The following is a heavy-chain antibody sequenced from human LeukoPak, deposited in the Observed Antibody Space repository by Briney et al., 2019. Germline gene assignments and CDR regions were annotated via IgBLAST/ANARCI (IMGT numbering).Heavy chain of an antibody. Sequence: PSETLSLTCSVSGASVSGGDYYWSWIRQPAGKGLEWIGRIYGGVSSQRNPSHQYNPSLMSRLTISADTSRNQFSLNLNSVTAADTAIYYCARDRQEGGMRVRSFQYWGQGIPVTVSS. V-gene: IGHV4-61*02. CDR3: ARDRQEGGMRVRSFQY. D-gene: IGHD3-22*01. CDR2: IYGGVSSQRNPSH. J-gene: IGHJ4*02. CDR1: GASVSGGDYY.